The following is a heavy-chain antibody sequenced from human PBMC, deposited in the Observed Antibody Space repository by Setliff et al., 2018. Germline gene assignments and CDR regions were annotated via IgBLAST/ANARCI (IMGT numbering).Heavy chain of an antibody. D-gene: IGHD2-2*02. CDR1: GFTFSSYP. Sequence: PGGSLRLSCAASGFTFSSYPMHWVRQAPGKGLEWVSDISSSSSTIYYADSVKGRFTISRDNAQNSLYLQMNSLRAEDTAVYFCGTRDCRTTGCYNGYIESWGQGTLVTVSS. V-gene: IGHV3-48*01. CDR3: GTRDCRTTGCYNGYIES. CDR2: ISSSSSTI. J-gene: IGHJ4*02.